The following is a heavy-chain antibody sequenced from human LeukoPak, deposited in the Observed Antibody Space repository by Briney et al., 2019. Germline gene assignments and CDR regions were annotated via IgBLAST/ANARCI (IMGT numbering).Heavy chain of an antibody. Sequence: ASETLSLTCAVYGGSFSGYYWSWIRQPPGKGLEWIGEINHSGSTNYNPSLKSRVTISVDTSKNQFSLKLSSVTAADTAVYYCARAYDYVGGSSWRRGNYYMDVWGKGTTVTVSS. CDR3: ARAYDYVGGSSWRRGNYYMDV. D-gene: IGHD3-16*01. CDR1: GGSFSGYY. CDR2: INHSGST. V-gene: IGHV4-34*01. J-gene: IGHJ6*03.